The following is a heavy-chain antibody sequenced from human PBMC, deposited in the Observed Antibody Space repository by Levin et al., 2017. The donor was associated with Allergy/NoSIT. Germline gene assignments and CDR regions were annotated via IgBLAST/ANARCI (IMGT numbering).Heavy chain of an antibody. CDR2: IKQDGSEK. CDR3: AGLITGDPDY. V-gene: IGHV3-7*01. J-gene: IGHJ4*02. Sequence: GGSLRLSCVASGFTFSSYWMSWVRQAPGKGPEWVANIKQDGSEKYYVDSVKGRFTISRDNANNSLYLQMDRLKAEDTAVYYWAGLITGDPDYWGQGTLVTVSS. D-gene: IGHD1-14*01. CDR1: GFTFSSYW.